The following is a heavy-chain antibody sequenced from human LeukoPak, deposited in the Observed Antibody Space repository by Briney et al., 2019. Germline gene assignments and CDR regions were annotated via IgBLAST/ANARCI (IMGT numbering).Heavy chain of an antibody. CDR1: GFTFSSYW. CDR3: ARGGGLDV. Sequence: GGSLRLSCAASGFTFSSYWMDWARQAPGKGLGWVASINHNGNVNYYVDSVKGRFTISRDNAKNSLYLQMSNLRAEDTAVYFCARGGGLDVWGKGATVTVSS. J-gene: IGHJ6*04. V-gene: IGHV3-7*03. CDR2: INHNGNVN. D-gene: IGHD3-16*01.